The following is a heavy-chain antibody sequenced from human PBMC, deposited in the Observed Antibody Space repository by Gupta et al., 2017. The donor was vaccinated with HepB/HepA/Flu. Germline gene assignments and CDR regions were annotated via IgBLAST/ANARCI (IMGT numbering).Heavy chain of an antibody. CDR1: GFTFSHAW. V-gene: IGHV3-15*01. J-gene: IGHJ6*03. Sequence: EVQLVESGGGLVKPGGSLRLSCAASGFTFSHAWMSWVRQAPGKGLEWVGRIKSKTDGGTTDYAAPVKGRFTISRDDAKNTLYLQMNSLKTEDTAVYYCTTPTGAQLEGYYYYYMDVWGKGTTVTVSS. D-gene: IGHD7-27*01. CDR2: IKSKTDGGTT. CDR3: TTPTGAQLEGYYYYYMDV.